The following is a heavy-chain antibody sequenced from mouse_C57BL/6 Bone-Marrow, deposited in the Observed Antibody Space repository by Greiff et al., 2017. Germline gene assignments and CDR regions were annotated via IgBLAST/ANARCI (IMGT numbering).Heavy chain of an antibody. D-gene: IGHD1-1*01. CDR1: GYTFTDYY. CDR2: IFPGSGST. CDR3: ARSITTVVATNFDY. V-gene: IGHV1-75*01. Sequence: QVQLQQSGPELVKPGASVKISCKASGYTFTDYYINWVKQRPGQGLEWIGWIFPGSGSTYYNEKFKGKATLTVDKSSSTAYMLLSSLTSEDSAVYFCARSITTVVATNFDYWGQGTTLTVSS. J-gene: IGHJ2*01.